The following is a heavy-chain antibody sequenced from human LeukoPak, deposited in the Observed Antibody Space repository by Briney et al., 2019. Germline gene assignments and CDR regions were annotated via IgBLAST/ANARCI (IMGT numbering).Heavy chain of an antibody. D-gene: IGHD1-26*01. V-gene: IGHV3-53*01. J-gene: IGHJ4*02. CDR1: GFTVSSNY. CDR2: IYSGGST. CDR3: ARSGLVGADFDY. Sequence: GGSLRLSCAASGFTVSSNYMSWVRQAPGKGLEWVSIIYSGGSTFYADSVKGRFTISRDNAKNSLYLQLNSLRAEDTAVYYCARSGLVGADFDYWGQGILVTVSS.